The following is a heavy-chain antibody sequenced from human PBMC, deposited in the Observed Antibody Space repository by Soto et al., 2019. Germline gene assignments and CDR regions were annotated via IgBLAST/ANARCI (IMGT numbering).Heavy chain of an antibody. CDR1: GFSLSTRGVG. CDR2: IYWDDDK. Sequence: SGPTLVNPTQTLTLTCTFSGFSLSTRGVGVGWIRQPPGKALEWLALIYWDDDKRYSPSLKSGLTITKDTSKNQVVLTMTNVDPVDTATYYCAHRVYYTNYYFDFWGQGALVTVSS. D-gene: IGHD4-4*01. J-gene: IGHJ4*02. CDR3: AHRVYYTNYYFDF. V-gene: IGHV2-5*02.